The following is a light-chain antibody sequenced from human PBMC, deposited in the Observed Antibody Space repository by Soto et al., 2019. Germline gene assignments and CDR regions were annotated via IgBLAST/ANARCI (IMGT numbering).Light chain of an antibody. J-gene: IGKJ4*01. CDR1: QSISSY. Sequence: DIQMTQSPSSLSASVGDRVTITCRASQSISSYLNWYQQKPGKAPKLLIYAASSLQSGVPSRFSGSGSGTDFTLTISSLQPEDFANYYCQQSYSTPLTFGGRTKVDIK. V-gene: IGKV1-39*01. CDR2: AAS. CDR3: QQSYSTPLT.